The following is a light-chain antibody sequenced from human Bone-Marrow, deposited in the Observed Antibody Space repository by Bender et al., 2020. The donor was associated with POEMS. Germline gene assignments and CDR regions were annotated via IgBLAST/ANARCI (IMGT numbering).Light chain of an antibody. CDR1: SSDVGAYDY. CDR2: DVS. J-gene: IGLJ3*02. Sequence: QSALTQPASVSGSPGQSITISCTGTSSDVGAYDYVSWYQHHPGEAPKLALYDVSNRPSGGSYRFSGSKSGNTASLTISGLQAEDEADYYCCAFAGSFTWVFGGGTRLTVL. V-gene: IGLV2-23*02. CDR3: CAFAGSFTWV.